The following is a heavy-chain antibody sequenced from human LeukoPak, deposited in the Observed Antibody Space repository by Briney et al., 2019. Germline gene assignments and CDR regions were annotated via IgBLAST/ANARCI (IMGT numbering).Heavy chain of an antibody. D-gene: IGHD6-19*01. V-gene: IGHV1-58*01. CDR1: GFTFTSSA. CDR3: AADAAVAGVDY. CDR2: IVVGSGNT. Sequence: GTSVKVSCKASGFTFTSSAVQWVRQARGQRLEWIGWIVVGSGNTNYAQKFQERVTITRDMSTSTAYMELSSLRSEDTAVYYSAADAAVAGVDYWGQGTLVTVSS. J-gene: IGHJ4*02.